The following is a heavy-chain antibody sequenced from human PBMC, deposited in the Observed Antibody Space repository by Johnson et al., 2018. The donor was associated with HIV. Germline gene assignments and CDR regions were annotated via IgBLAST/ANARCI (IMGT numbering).Heavy chain of an antibody. CDR1: GFTFSNYA. V-gene: IGHV3-30*04. CDR3: AREKPGTPRDAFDI. J-gene: IGHJ3*02. Sequence: QVQLVESGGGVVQPGRSLRLSCAASGFTFSNYAMSWVHQAPGKGLEWVTVISYDGSNKYYADSVKGRFTISRDNSKNTLYLQVNSLSDEDTAVYYCAREKPGTPRDAFDIWGQGTMVTVSS. CDR2: ISYDGSNK.